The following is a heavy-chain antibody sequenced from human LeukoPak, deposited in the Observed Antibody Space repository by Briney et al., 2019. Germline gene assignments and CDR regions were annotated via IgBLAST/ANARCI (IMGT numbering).Heavy chain of an antibody. D-gene: IGHD3-22*01. V-gene: IGHV3-15*01. J-gene: IGHJ4*02. CDR1: GFTFSNAW. Sequence: GGSLRLSCAASGFTFSNAWMSWVRQAPGKGLEWVGRIKSKTDGGTTDYAAPVKGRFTISRDDSKNTLYLQMNSLKTEDTAVYYCTTKWGDSSGYYLTPLYYFDYWGQGTLVTVSS. CDR2: IKSKTDGGTT. CDR3: TTKWGDSSGYYLTPLYYFDY.